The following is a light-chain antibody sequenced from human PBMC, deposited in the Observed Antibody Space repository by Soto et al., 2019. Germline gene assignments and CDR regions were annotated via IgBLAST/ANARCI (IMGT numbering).Light chain of an antibody. CDR1: QDISNY. Sequence: DIQMTQSPSSLSASVGDRVTITCRASQDISNYLAWYQQKPGKVPKLLIYAASTLQSGVPSRFSGGGSGTDFTLTISSLQPEDVATYYCQKYNSAPQTFGQGTKVEIK. CDR2: AAS. V-gene: IGKV1-27*01. CDR3: QKYNSAPQT. J-gene: IGKJ1*01.